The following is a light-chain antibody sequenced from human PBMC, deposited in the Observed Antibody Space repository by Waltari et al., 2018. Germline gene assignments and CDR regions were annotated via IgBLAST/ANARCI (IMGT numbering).Light chain of an antibody. CDR1: SRECGGYSL. CDR2: EDS. V-gene: IGLV2-23*01. Sequence: QSALTQPASASGSPGQSITLSCIGTSRECGGYSLFSWYQQHPGKAPKLMIYEDSKRPAGVSNRLSGLKTGNTASLTISGLQAEDEADYYCCSYVRNVTWVFGGGTKLTVL. J-gene: IGLJ3*02. CDR3: CSYVRNVTWV.